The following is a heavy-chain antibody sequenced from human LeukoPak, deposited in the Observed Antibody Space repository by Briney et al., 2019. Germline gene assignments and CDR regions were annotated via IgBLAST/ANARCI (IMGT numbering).Heavy chain of an antibody. CDR2: FDPEDGET. Sequence: ASVKVSCKVSGYTLTELSMHWVRQAPGKGLEWMGGFDPEDGETIYAQKFQGRVTMTEDTSTDTAYMELSSLRSEDTAVYYCATVSVAAAGWIQYFQHWGQGTLVTVSS. D-gene: IGHD6-13*01. J-gene: IGHJ1*01. V-gene: IGHV1-24*01. CDR3: ATVSVAAAGWIQYFQH. CDR1: GYTLTELS.